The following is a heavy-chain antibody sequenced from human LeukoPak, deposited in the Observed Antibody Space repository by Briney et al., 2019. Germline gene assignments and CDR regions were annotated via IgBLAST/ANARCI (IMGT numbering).Heavy chain of an antibody. D-gene: IGHD3-10*01. CDR2: IYYSGST. CDR1: GGSISSSSYY. CDR3: ARDFGGFDP. Sequence: SETLSLTCTVSGGSISSSSYYWSWIRQPPGKGLEWIGYIYYSGSTNYNPSLKSRVTISVDTSKNQFSLKLSSVTAADTAVYYCARDFGGFDPWGQGTLVTVSS. J-gene: IGHJ5*02. V-gene: IGHV4-61*01.